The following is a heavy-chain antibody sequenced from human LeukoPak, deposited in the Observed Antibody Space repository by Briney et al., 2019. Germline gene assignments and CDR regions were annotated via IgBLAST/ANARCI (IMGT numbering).Heavy chain of an antibody. D-gene: IGHD6-19*01. Sequence: GGSLRLSCAASGFTFSSYWMTWVRQAPGKGLEWVAVISYDGSNKYYADSVKGRFTISRDNSKNTLYLQMNSLRAEDTAVYYCASAGYSSGWSFDYCGQGTLVTVSS. CDR3: ASAGYSSGWSFDY. CDR2: ISYDGSNK. V-gene: IGHV3-30*03. J-gene: IGHJ4*02. CDR1: GFTFSSYW.